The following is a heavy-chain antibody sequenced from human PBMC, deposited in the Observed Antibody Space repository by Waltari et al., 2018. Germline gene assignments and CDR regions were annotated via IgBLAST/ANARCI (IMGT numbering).Heavy chain of an antibody. CDR1: GYTFTGYY. CDR3: ARGGSSPPSFDY. CDR2: INANSGGT. V-gene: IGHV1-2*06. Sequence: QVQLVQSGAEVKKPGASVKVSCKASGYTFTGYYMHWVRQAPGQGLEWMGRINANSGGTNYAQKFQVRVTMTRDTSISTAYMELSRLRSDDTAVDYCARGGSSPPSFDYWGQGTLVTVSS. D-gene: IGHD6-6*01. J-gene: IGHJ4*02.